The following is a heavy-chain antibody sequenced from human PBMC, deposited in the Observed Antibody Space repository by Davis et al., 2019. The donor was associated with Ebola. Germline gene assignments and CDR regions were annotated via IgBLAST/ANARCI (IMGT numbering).Heavy chain of an antibody. CDR1: GFTFSSYW. Sequence: GESLKISCAASGFTFSSYWMSWVRQAPGKGLEWVANIKQDGSEKYYVDSVKGRFTISRDNAKNSLYLQMNSLRAEDTAVYYCAREVSGLYFDYWGQGTLVTVSS. CDR3: AREVSGLYFDY. CDR2: IKQDGSEK. J-gene: IGHJ4*02. V-gene: IGHV3-7*01.